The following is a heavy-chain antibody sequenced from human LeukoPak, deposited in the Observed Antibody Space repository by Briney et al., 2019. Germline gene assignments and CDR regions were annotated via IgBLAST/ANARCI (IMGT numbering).Heavy chain of an antibody. CDR3: GYTNNFYH. V-gene: IGHV3-7*01. Sequence: GESLRLSCVASGLSISGQWMNWVRQAPGQGLEWVANIKHDGSGEHYVDSVKGRFTISRDDGRNSVSLQMNSVRAEDTAVYYCGYTNNFYHWGQGTLVVVSS. CDR2: IKHDGSGE. D-gene: IGHD3-16*02. J-gene: IGHJ4*02. CDR1: GLSISGQW.